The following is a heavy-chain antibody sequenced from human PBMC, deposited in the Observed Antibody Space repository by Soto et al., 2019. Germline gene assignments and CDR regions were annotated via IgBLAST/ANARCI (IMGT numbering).Heavy chain of an antibody. Sequence: QVQLVQSGAEVKKPGASVKVSCKASGYTFTSYAMHWVRQAPGQRLEWMGWINAGNGNTKYSQKFQGRVTITRDTTASTAYMELSSLRSEDTAVYYCARGPGGPDGPGDYWGQGTLVTVSS. D-gene: IGHD2-15*01. V-gene: IGHV1-3*01. J-gene: IGHJ4*02. CDR3: ARGPGGPDGPGDY. CDR1: GYTFTSYA. CDR2: INAGNGNT.